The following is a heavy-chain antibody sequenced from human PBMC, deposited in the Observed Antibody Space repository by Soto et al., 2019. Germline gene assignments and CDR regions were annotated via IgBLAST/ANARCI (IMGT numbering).Heavy chain of an antibody. Sequence: QVQLVQSGAEVKKPGSSVKVSCKASGGTFSSYAISWVRQAPGQGLEWMGGIIPIFGTANYAQKFQGRVTITAEQSTGTGYMELRSLRSEDTAVYYCARSRGKLWPGGYYFDYWGQGTLVTVSS. D-gene: IGHD5-18*01. CDR3: ARSRGKLWPGGYYFDY. V-gene: IGHV1-69*12. CDR1: GGTFSSYA. J-gene: IGHJ4*02. CDR2: IIPIFGTA.